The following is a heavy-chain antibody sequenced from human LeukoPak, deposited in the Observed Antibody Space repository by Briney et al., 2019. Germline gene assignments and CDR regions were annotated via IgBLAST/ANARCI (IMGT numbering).Heavy chain of an antibody. CDR2: IWYDGSNK. CDR1: GFTFSSYG. Sequence: PGRSLRLSCAASGFTFSSYGMHWVRQAPGKGLEWVAVIWYDGSNKYYADSVKGRFTISRDNSKNTLYLQMNSLRAEDTAVYYCARDGVKNWHFDYWGQGTLVTVSS. V-gene: IGHV3-33*01. D-gene: IGHD3-3*01. J-gene: IGHJ4*02. CDR3: ARDGVKNWHFDY.